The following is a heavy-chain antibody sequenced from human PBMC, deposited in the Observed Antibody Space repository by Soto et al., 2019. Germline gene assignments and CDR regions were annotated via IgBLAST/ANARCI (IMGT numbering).Heavy chain of an antibody. V-gene: IGHV3-23*01. D-gene: IGHD2-15*01. Sequence: LRLSCAASGFTFSGYAMTWVRQAPGKGLEWVSSISGGGGSTYYADSGKXRFTISRDNSKNTLYLQMNSLRAEDTAVYYCAKDLVGHGYXWFDPWGQGTLVTVSS. CDR3: AKDLVGHGYXWFDP. CDR1: GFTFSGYA. CDR2: ISGGGGST. J-gene: IGHJ5*02.